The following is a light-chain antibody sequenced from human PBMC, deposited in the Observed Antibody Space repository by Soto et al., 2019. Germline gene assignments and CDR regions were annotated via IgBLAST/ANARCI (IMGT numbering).Light chain of an antibody. CDR1: QSISDT. V-gene: IGKV3-20*01. CDR2: DVS. Sequence: EIVMTQSPATLSVSPGGRATLSCRASQSISDTLAWYQQKPGQAPRLLIYDVSRRATGIPERFSGSGSGTDFTLIISRLEPEDFAVYYCQQYGSSPRTFGQGTKVDI. J-gene: IGKJ1*01. CDR3: QQYGSSPRT.